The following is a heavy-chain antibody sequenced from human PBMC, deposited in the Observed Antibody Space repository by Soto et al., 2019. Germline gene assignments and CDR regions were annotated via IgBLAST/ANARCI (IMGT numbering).Heavy chain of an antibody. CDR3: AREVSGTGAFDY. CDR2: IFDSGTT. Sequence: SETLSLTCKISGGSITSVNHYWSWIRQSPGEGLEWIGYIFDSGTTHYNPSLKGRVTISGDASQSQFSLTIHSVTAADTAVYYCAREVSGTGAFDYWGQGTLVTVSS. V-gene: IGHV4-31*02. CDR1: GGSITSVNHY. D-gene: IGHD2-8*02. J-gene: IGHJ4*02.